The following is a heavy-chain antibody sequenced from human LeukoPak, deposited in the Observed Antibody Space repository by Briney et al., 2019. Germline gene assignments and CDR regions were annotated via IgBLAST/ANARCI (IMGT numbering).Heavy chain of an antibody. CDR1: GYTFTSYG. CDR2: ISAYNGNT. CDR3: ARDEVVAATPDY. V-gene: IGHV1-18*01. D-gene: IGHD2-15*01. Sequence: ASVKVSCKASGYTFTSYGISWVRQAPGQGLEWMGWISAYNGNTNYAQKLQGRVTMTTDTSTSTAHMELRSLRSDDTAVYYCARDEVVAATPDYWGQGTLVTVSS. J-gene: IGHJ4*02.